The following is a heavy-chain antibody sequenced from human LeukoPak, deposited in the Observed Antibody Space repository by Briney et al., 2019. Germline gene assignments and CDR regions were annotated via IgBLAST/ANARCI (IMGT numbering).Heavy chain of an antibody. Sequence: PSETLSLTCTVSGGSISNYWWSWIREPPGKGLEWIGYVFDSGGTNYNPSLKSRVTISVDTSKKQFSLKLSSVTAADTAVYYCARGYSSSWNYFDYWGQGTLVTVSS. CDR1: GGSISNYW. J-gene: IGHJ4*02. V-gene: IGHV4-59*01. CDR2: VFDSGGT. CDR3: ARGYSSSWNYFDY. D-gene: IGHD6-13*01.